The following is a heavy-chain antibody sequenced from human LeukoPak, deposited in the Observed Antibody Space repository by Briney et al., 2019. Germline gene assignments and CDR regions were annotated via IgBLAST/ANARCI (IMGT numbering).Heavy chain of an antibody. J-gene: IGHJ4*02. CDR1: GYSISNGYF. CDR3: ARASGWYYFDY. CDR2: IYRSGTT. D-gene: IGHD6-19*01. Sequence: SETLSLTCTVSGYSISNGYFWGWIRQPPGKGLEWVGSIYRSGTTYYNPSLKSRVTISVDTSKNQFSLKLSSVTAADTAVYYCARASGWYYFDYWGQGTLVTVSS. V-gene: IGHV4-38-2*02.